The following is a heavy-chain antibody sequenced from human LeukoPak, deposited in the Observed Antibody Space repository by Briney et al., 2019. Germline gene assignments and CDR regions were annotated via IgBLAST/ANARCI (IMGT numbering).Heavy chain of an antibody. J-gene: IGHJ4*02. CDR1: GGSISSSSYY. V-gene: IGHV4-39*07. D-gene: IGHD6-13*01. CDR3: ARDEDSSSWYYYYY. Sequence: SETLSLTCAVSGGSISSSSYYWGWIRQPPGKGLEWIGSICYSGSTYYNPSLKSRVTISVDTSKNQFSLKLSSVTAADTAVYYCARDEDSSSWYYYYYWGQGTLVTVSS. CDR2: ICYSGST.